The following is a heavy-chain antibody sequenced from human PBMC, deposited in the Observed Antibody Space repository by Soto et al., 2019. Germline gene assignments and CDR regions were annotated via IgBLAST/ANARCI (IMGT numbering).Heavy chain of an antibody. J-gene: IGHJ6*03. V-gene: IGHV1-69*02. CDR2: IIPILGIA. D-gene: IGHD2-2*01. CDR3: ARHIVVVPAAMTARDYYYYYYMDV. CDR1: GGTFSSYT. Sequence: ASVKVSCKASGGTFSSYTISWVRQAPGQGLEWMGRIIPILGIANYAQKFQGRVTITADKSTSTAYMELSSLRSEDTAVYYCARHIVVVPAAMTARDYYYYYYMDVWGKGTTVTVSS.